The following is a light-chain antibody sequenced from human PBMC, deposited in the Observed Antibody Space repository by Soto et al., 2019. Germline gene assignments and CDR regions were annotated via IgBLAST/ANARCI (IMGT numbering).Light chain of an antibody. J-gene: IGKJ2*01. V-gene: IGKV3-15*01. CDR1: QSVRSN. Sequence: EVVMTQSPATLSVSPGEGATLSCRACQSVRSNLAWYQQKPGQAPRLLFYGASTRATGIPARFSGSGSGTDFTLTISSLQSEDFAVYYCQQYNNWPQTFGQGTKLEIK. CDR3: QQYNNWPQT. CDR2: GAS.